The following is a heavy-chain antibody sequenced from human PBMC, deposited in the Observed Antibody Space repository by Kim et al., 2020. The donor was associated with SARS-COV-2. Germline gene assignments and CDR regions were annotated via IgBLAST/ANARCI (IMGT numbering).Heavy chain of an antibody. CDR2: INPNSGVT. CDR3: ARDREPYCSGGTCFGMDV. J-gene: IGHJ6*01. V-gene: IGHV1-2*06. Sequence: ASVKVSCKASGYTFTGLYMHWVRQAPGQGLEWMGRINPNSGVTTYAQKFQGRVTMTRATTVTTAYMELTSLRSDDTAVYCCARDREPYCSGGTCFGMDVW. CDR1: GYTFTGLY. D-gene: IGHD2-15*01.